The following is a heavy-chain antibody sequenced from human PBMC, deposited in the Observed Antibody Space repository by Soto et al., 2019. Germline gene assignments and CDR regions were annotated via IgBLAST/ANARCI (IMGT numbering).Heavy chain of an antibody. CDR1: GGTFSSYA. Sequence: SVKVSCKASGGTFSSYAISWVRQAPGQGLEWMGGIIPIFGTANYAQKFQGRVTMTADASTGTAYMELSSLRSEDTAVYYCATKGRWYVGYYYYGMDVWGQGTTVTVSS. CDR3: ATKGRWYVGYYYYGMDV. J-gene: IGHJ6*02. V-gene: IGHV1-69*13. CDR2: IIPIFGTA. D-gene: IGHD6-13*01.